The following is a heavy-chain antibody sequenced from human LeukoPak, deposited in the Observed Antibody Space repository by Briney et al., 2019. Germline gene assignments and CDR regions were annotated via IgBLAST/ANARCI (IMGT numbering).Heavy chain of an antibody. J-gene: IGHJ4*02. D-gene: IGHD6-13*01. V-gene: IGHV4-4*07. CDR3: ARDRGSSSWQPLDY. CDR1: GGSISSYY. CDR2: FYTSGST. Sequence: SETLSLTCTVSGGSISSYYWSWIRQPAGKGLEWIGRFYTSGSTNYNPSLKSRVTMSVDTSKNQFSLKLSSVTAADTAVYYCARDRGSSSWQPLDYWGQGTLVTVSS.